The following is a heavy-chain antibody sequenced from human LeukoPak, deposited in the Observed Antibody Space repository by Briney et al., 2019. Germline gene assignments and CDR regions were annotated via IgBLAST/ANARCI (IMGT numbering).Heavy chain of an antibody. Sequence: ASETLSLTCTVSGGSISTYYWSWIRQPPGKGLEWIGYIFHSGSNNYNPSLKSRVTISVDTSKNQFSLKLSYVTAADTAVYYCARAGVRGGYYYYYYYMDVWGKGTTVTVSS. CDR3: ARAGVRGGYYYYYYYMDV. CDR2: IFHSGSN. D-gene: IGHD3-10*01. J-gene: IGHJ6*03. V-gene: IGHV4-59*12. CDR1: GGSISTYY.